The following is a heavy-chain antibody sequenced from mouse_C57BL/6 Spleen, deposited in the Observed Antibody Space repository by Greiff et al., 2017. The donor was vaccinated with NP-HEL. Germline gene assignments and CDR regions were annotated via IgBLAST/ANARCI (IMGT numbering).Heavy chain of an antibody. CDR1: GFTFTDYY. D-gene: IGHD1-1*01. V-gene: IGHV7-3*01. J-gene: IGHJ3*01. CDR3: ARNDYYFAY. Sequence: EVKLVESGGGLVQPGGSLSLSCAASGFTFTDYYMSWVRQPPGKALEWLGFIRNKANGYTTEYSASVKGRFTISRDNSQRLLYLQMNALRAEDSATYYCARNDYYFAYWGQGTLVTVSA. CDR2: IRNKANGYTT.